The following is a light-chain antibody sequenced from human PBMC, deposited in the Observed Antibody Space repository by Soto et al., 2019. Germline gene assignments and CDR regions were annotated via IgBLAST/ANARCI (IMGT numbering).Light chain of an antibody. CDR3: QQSYGTPLT. CDR2: AAS. J-gene: IGKJ4*01. Sequence: DMEMTQSPSSLSAFVGDRVTITCRASQSISNYLNWYQHKPGKVPKLLTYAASSLQSGVPTRFSGSGSGTDFTLTINSLQPEDFATYYCQQSYGTPLTFGGGTKIEIK. V-gene: IGKV1-39*01. CDR1: QSISNY.